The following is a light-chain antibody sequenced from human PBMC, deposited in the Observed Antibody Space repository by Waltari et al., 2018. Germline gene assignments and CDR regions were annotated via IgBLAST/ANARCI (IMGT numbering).Light chain of an antibody. V-gene: IGKV1-39*01. Sequence: DIQMTQSPSSLSASVGDRVTITCRASQSISTYLNWYQQKPGKAPKLLIYTASTLQSGVPSRFSGSGSGTDFTLTISSLQPEDFSTFYCQQTYSIPLTFGGGTNVE. CDR3: QQTYSIPLT. J-gene: IGKJ4*01. CDR2: TAS. CDR1: QSISTY.